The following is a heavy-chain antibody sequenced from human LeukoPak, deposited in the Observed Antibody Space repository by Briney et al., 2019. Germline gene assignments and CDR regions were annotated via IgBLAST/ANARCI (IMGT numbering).Heavy chain of an antibody. CDR2: ISAYNGNT. V-gene: IGHV1-18*01. CDR3: ARVGSGWFDP. CDR1: GGTFSSYA. Sequence: ASVKVSCKASGGTFSSYAISWVRQAPGQGLEWMGWISAYNGNTNYAQKLQGRVTMTTDTSTSTAYMELRSLRSDDTAVNYCARVGSGWFDPWGQGTLVTVSS. D-gene: IGHD3-16*01. J-gene: IGHJ5*02.